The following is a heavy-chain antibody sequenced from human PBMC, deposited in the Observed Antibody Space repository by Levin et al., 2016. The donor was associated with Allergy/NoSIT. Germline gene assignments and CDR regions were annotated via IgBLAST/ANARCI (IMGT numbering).Heavy chain of an antibody. CDR3: ARGYYGSGSYYKYYGMDV. CDR2: TYYRSKWYN. J-gene: IGHJ6*02. V-gene: IGHV6-1*01. D-gene: IGHD3-10*01. Sequence: WIRQSPSRGLEWLGRTYYRSKWYNDYAVSVKSRITINPDTSKNQFSLQLNSVTPEDTAVYYCARGYYGSGSYYKYYGMDVWGQGTTVTVSS.